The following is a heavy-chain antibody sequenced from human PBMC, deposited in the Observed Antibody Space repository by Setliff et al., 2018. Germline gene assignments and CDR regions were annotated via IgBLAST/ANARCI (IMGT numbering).Heavy chain of an antibody. Sequence: ASVKVSCKASGYTITNFALNWVRQAPGQGLEWMGWISGSTDNTNYAQKFRGRVTLTKDTSTNTKYMELRSLGSDDTAVYYCARVRPCGVDCSTGVGGPYYFDHWGQGTLVTVSS. J-gene: IGHJ4*02. CDR2: ISGSTDNT. V-gene: IGHV1-18*01. D-gene: IGHD2-21*02. CDR1: GYTITNFA. CDR3: ARVRPCGVDCSTGVGGPYYFDH.